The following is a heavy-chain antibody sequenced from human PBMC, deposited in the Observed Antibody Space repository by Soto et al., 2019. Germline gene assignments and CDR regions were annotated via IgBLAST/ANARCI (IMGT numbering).Heavy chain of an antibody. CDR3: ARNQPGYSYGYGLGY. J-gene: IGHJ4*02. CDR2: ISSSRSYI. CDR1: GFTFSSYT. D-gene: IGHD5-18*01. Sequence: EVQLVESGGGLVKPGGSLRLSCAASGFTFSSYTMNWVRQAPGKGLEWVSSISSSRSYIYYADSVKGRFTISRDNAETRLYLQMNSLRAEDTAVYYCARNQPGYSYGYGLGYWCQGTLVSVTS. V-gene: IGHV3-21*01.